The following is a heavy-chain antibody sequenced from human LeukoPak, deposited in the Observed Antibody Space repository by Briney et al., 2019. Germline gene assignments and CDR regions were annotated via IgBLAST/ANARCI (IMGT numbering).Heavy chain of an antibody. J-gene: IGHJ3*02. CDR3: ARVRDGYNDAYDI. CDR1: GYIFTSYY. D-gene: IGHD5-24*01. Sequence: GASVKVSCRASGYIFTSYYIHWVRQAPGQGLEWVGIINPSGGNTNYAQKFQGRVTMTRDMSTSTVYMELSSLRSEDTAVYYCARVRDGYNDAYDIWGQGTMVTVTS. V-gene: IGHV1-46*01. CDR2: INPSGGNT.